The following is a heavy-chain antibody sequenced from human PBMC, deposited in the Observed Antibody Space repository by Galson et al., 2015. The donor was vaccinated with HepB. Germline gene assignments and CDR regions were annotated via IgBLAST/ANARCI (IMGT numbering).Heavy chain of an antibody. V-gene: IGHV3-53*01. D-gene: IGHD3-10*01. CDR3: ARCYYGSGSSPDY. J-gene: IGHJ4*02. CDR2: IYSGGST. Sequence: SLRLSCAASGFTVSSNYMSWVRQAPGKGLEWVSVIYSGGSTYYADSVKGRFTISRHNSKNTPYLQMNSLRAEDTAVYYCARCYYGSGSSPDYWGQGTLVTVSS. CDR1: GFTVSSNY.